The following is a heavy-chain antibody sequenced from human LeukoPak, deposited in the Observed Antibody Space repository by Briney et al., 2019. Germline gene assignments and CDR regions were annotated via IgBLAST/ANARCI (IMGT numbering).Heavy chain of an antibody. D-gene: IGHD3-9*01. CDR1: GGSISSYY. CDR3: ARDILTGYASATNRIV. J-gene: IGHJ4*02. V-gene: IGHV4-59*12. Sequence: SETLSLTCTVSGGSISSYYWSWIRQPPGKGLEWIGYIYHSGSTYYNPSLKSRVTISVDRSKNQFSLKLSSVTAADTAVYYCARDILTGYASATNRIVWGQGTLVTVSS. CDR2: IYHSGST.